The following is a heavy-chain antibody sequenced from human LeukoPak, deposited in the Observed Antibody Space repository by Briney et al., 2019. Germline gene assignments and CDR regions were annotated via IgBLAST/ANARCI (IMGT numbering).Heavy chain of an antibody. D-gene: IGHD1-20*01. CDR2: ISSSGSTI. CDR1: GFTFSDYY. CDR3: AICSITGMFDY. V-gene: IGHV3-11*01. J-gene: IGHJ4*02. Sequence: GGSLRLSCAASGFTFSDYYMSWIRQAPGQGLEWVSYISSSGSTIYYADSVKGRFTISRDNAKNSLYLQMNSLRAEDTAVYYCAICSITGMFDYWGQGTLVTVSS.